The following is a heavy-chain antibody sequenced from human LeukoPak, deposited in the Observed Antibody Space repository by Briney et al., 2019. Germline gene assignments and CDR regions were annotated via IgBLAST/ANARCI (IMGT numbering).Heavy chain of an antibody. Sequence: GGSLRLSCAASGFTISSYWMHWVRQAPGKGLLWVSRINSDGSSTSYADSVKGRFTISRDNAKNTLYLQMNSLRAEDTAVYYCARRIAAAAAPYYFDYWGQGTLVTVSS. J-gene: IGHJ4*02. V-gene: IGHV3-74*01. CDR2: INSDGSST. D-gene: IGHD6-13*01. CDR3: ARRIAAAAAPYYFDY. CDR1: GFTISSYW.